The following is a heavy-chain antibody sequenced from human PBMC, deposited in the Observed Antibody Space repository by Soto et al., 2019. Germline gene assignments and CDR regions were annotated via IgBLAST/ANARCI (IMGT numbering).Heavy chain of an antibody. J-gene: IGHJ5*02. CDR3: ASPYQLEYCSSTSCRRTSWFDP. V-gene: IGHV1-2*02. Sequence: ASVKVSCKASGYTFTGYYMHWVRQAPGEGLEWMGWINPNSGGTNYAQKFQGRVTMTRDTSISTAYMELSRLRSDDTAVYYCASPYQLEYCSSTSCRRTSWFDPWGQGTLVTVSS. CDR2: INPNSGGT. CDR1: GYTFTGYY. D-gene: IGHD2-2*01.